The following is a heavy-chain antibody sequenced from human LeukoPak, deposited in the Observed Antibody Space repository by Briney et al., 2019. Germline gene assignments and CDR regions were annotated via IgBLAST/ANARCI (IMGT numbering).Heavy chain of an antibody. D-gene: IGHD3-22*01. CDR3: ARERMGYSLGERIAPGSKASKKNYYYYMDV. CDR2: INPSGGST. J-gene: IGHJ6*03. CDR1: GYTFTSYY. Sequence: GASVKVSCKASGYTFTSYYMHWVRQAPGQGLEWMGIINPSGGSTSYAQKFQGRVTMTRDTSTSTAYMELSSLRSEDTAVYYCARERMGYSLGERIAPGSKASKKNYYYYMDVWGKGTTVTVSS. V-gene: IGHV1-46*01.